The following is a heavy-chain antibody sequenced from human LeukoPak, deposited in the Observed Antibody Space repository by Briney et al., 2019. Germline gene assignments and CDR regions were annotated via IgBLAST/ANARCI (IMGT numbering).Heavy chain of an antibody. J-gene: IGHJ2*01. CDR1: GYRFTSYW. V-gene: IGHV5-51*01. CDR2: IYPGDSDT. D-gene: IGHD3-16*01. Sequence: GASPQTPFKGSGYRFTSYWIGWVRQMPGKGLEWMGIIYPGDSDTRYSPSFQGQVTISADKSISTAYLQWSSLKASDTAMYYCARPRGDYWYFDLWGRGTLVTVSS. CDR3: ARPRGDYWYFDL.